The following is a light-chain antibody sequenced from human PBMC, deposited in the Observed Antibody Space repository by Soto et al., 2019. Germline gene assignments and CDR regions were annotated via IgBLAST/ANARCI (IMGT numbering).Light chain of an antibody. J-gene: IGKJ1*01. CDR1: QTINTY. Sequence: IQLTQSPSFLSPCAGDTATITCRASQTINTYLNWYQQKPGKAPKLLIYAASSLQSGVPSRFSGSGSGTDFTLNISSLQPEDFATYYCQQSYSTPRTFGQGTKVDIK. CDR2: AAS. V-gene: IGKV1-39*01. CDR3: QQSYSTPRT.